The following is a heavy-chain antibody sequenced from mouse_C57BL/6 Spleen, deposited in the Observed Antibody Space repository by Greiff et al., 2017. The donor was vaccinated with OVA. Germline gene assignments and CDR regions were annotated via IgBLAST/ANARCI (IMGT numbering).Heavy chain of an antibody. CDR1: GYTFTSYW. CDR3: ARHGGLLLAY. CDR2: IDPSDSYT. J-gene: IGHJ3*01. D-gene: IGHD1-1*01. Sequence: QVQLQQPGAELVKPGASVKLSCKASGYTFTSYWMQWVKQRPGQGLEWIGEIDPSDSYTNYNQKFKGKATLTVDTSPSTAYMQLSSLTSEDSAVYYCARHGGLLLAYWGQGTLVTVSA. V-gene: IGHV1-50*01.